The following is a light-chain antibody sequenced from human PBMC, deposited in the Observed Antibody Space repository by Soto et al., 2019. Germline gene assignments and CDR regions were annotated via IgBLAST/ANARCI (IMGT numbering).Light chain of an antibody. CDR1: QSISRW. J-gene: IGKJ1*01. V-gene: IGKV1-5*01. Sequence: DNKMTQSPATLSSSVGDRVTITCRASQSISRWLAWYQQKPGKAPKVLIWDASSLQRGVPSRFSGSGSGTEFTLTISSLQPDDFATYYCQQYNGYSTWTFGQGTKVDIK. CDR2: DAS. CDR3: QQYNGYSTWT.